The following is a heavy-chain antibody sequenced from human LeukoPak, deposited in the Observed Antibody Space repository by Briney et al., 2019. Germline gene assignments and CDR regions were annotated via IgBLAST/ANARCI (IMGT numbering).Heavy chain of an antibody. CDR1: GGSISTSNYY. Sequence: PSETLSLTCTVSGGSISTSNYYWGWIRQPPGKGLEWIGEINHSGSTNYNPSLKGRVTISVDTSKNQFSLKLSSVTAADTAVYYCARVSSSREYYYDSSGYYFDYWGQGTLVTVSS. J-gene: IGHJ4*02. CDR3: ARVSSSREYYYDSSGYYFDY. D-gene: IGHD3-22*01. V-gene: IGHV4-39*07. CDR2: INHSGST.